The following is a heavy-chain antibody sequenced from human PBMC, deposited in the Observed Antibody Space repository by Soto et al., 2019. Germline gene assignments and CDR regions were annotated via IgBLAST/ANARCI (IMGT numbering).Heavy chain of an antibody. J-gene: IGHJ4*02. Sequence: QVQLQESGPGLVKPSQTLSLTCTVSGGSISSGGYYWSWIRQHPGKGREWIGYIYYSGSTYSTPSLKSRVTISVDKSKNQFSLKLSSVTAADTAVYYCARDRVLGSSSSGFDYWGQGTLVTVSS. CDR3: ARDRVLGSSSSGFDY. CDR1: GGSISSGGYY. V-gene: IGHV4-31*03. CDR2: IYYSGST. D-gene: IGHD6-6*01.